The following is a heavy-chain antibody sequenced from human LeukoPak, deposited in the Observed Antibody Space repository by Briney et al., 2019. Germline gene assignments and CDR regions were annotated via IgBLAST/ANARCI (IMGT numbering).Heavy chain of an antibody. Sequence: SGGSLRLSCAASGFTFDDYGMSWVRQAPGKGLEWVSGINWNGGSTGYADSVKGRFTISGDNAKNSLYLQMNSLRAEDTALYYCARNRDSTAMGSFDYWGQGTLVTVSS. D-gene: IGHD5-18*01. CDR1: GFTFDDYG. CDR3: ARNRDSTAMGSFDY. V-gene: IGHV3-20*04. CDR2: INWNGGST. J-gene: IGHJ4*02.